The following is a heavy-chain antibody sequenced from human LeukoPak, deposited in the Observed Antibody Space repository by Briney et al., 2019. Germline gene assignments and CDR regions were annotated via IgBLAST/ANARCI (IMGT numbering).Heavy chain of an antibody. J-gene: IGHJ6*03. CDR1: GFTFTTYA. Sequence: PGGSLRLSCAASGFTFTTYAMTWVRQAPGKGLEWVSAISAGGGTTHYADSVKGRFTISRDNSKNTLYLQMNSLRAEDTAVYYCAIRGYSSDHYYTDVWGKGTTVTVSS. CDR2: ISAGGGTT. V-gene: IGHV3-23*01. CDR3: AIRGYSSDHYYTDV. D-gene: IGHD5-18*01.